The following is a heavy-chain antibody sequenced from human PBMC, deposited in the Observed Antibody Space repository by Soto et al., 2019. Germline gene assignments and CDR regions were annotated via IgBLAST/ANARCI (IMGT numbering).Heavy chain of an antibody. V-gene: IGHV4-39*01. J-gene: IGHJ3*02. Sequence: QVQLQESGPGLVQPSETMSLTCTVSGASISSSSYYWGWIRQPPGKGLEWIASIYYSGSTYNNPSLKSRTTISVDTSKKQFSLKLSSVTAADTAMYYCARLFYDSNGYAGAFDIWGQGTMVTVSS. D-gene: IGHD3-22*01. CDR1: GASISSSSYY. CDR2: IYYSGST. CDR3: ARLFYDSNGYAGAFDI.